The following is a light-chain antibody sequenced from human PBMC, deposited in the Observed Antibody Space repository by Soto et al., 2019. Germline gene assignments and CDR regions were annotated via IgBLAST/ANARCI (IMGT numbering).Light chain of an antibody. CDR2: GAS. V-gene: IGKV3-20*01. Sequence: EIVLTQSPGTLSLSPGERATLSCRPSKGVSASHLAGFQQKPGQAPRLLIYGASSRATGIPARFSGSGSGTDFTLTISRLEPEDFAVYYCQQYDSPPRTFGQGTKVEIK. CDR1: KGVSASH. CDR3: QQYDSPPRT. J-gene: IGKJ1*01.